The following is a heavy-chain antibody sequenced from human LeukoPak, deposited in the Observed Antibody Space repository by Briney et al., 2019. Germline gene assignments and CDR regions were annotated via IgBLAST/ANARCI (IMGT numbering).Heavy chain of an antibody. CDR2: ISYDGSNK. V-gene: IGHV3-30*04. D-gene: IGHD1-26*01. CDR3: AKDFSYSGSYVTVFDY. Sequence: GGSLRLSCAASGFTFSSYAMHWVRQAPGKGLEWVAVISYDGSNKYYADSVKGRFTISRDNSKNTLYLQMNSLRAEDTAVYYCAKDFSYSGSYVTVFDYWGQGTLVTVSS. CDR1: GFTFSSYA. J-gene: IGHJ4*02.